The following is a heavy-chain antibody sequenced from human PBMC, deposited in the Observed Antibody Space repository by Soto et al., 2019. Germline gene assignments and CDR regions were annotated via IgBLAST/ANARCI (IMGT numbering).Heavy chain of an antibody. CDR1: GFTFSNYG. V-gene: IGHV3-33*06. D-gene: IGHD6-19*01. J-gene: IGHJ1*01. Sequence: VKLVESGGGVVQPGRSLRLSCAASGFTFSNYGMHWVRQVPGKGLEWVASIWYDGSFENYAAYVQGRFTISRDNSENTMSLQMNSLRLEDSARYYCAKASNVAVAGAYHWGQGTLVTVSS. CDR2: IWYDGSFE. CDR3: AKASNVAVAGAYH.